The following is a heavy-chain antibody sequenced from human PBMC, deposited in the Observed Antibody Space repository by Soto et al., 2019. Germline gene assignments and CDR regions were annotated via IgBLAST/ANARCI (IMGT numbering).Heavy chain of an antibody. CDR1: GYTFTRYG. J-gene: IGHJ5*02. Sequence: ASVKVSCKASGYTFTRYGISWVRQAPGQRLEWMGWINAGNGNTKYSQKFQGRVTITRDTSASTAYMELSSLRSEDTAVYYCARAHYDILTRYPLNWFDPWG. CDR2: INAGNGNT. CDR3: ARAHYDILTRYPLNWFDP. V-gene: IGHV1-3*01. D-gene: IGHD3-9*01.